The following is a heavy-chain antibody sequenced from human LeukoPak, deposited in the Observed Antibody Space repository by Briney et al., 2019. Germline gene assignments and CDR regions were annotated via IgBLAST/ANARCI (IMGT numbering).Heavy chain of an antibody. CDR2: FDPEDGET. CDR1: GYTFTSYY. J-gene: IGHJ5*02. V-gene: IGHV1-24*01. Sequence: GASVKVSCKASGYTFTSYYMHWVRQAPGKGLEWMGGFDPEDGETIYAQKFQGRVTMTEDTSTDTACMELSSLRSEDTAVYYCATEGSSSGWRVNWFDPWGKGTLVTVSS. CDR3: ATEGSSSGWRVNWFDP. D-gene: IGHD6-19*01.